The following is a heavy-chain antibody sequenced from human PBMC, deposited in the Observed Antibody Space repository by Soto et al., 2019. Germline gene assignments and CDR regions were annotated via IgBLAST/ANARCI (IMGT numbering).Heavy chain of an antibody. D-gene: IGHD1-26*01. Sequence: SLSVSWAASRFTSSTDWMSWSRQFPGKGREWVANIKQDGSEKYYVDSVKGRFTISRDNDKNSLYLQMNSLTAEDTAVYYCARGGRRSRSYDDAFDILGQGTMRKVSS. CDR3: ARGGRRSRSYDDAFDI. CDR1: RFTSSTDW. V-gene: IGHV3-7*03. J-gene: IGHJ3*02. CDR2: IKQDGSEK.